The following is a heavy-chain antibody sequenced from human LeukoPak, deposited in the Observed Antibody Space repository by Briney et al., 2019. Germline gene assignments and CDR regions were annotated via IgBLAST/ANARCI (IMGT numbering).Heavy chain of an antibody. CDR1: GYTFTDYY. CDR2: VNPNSGGT. V-gene: IGHV1-2*02. J-gene: IGHJ5*02. Sequence: ASVKVSCKASGYTFTDYYIHWVRQAPGQGLEWMGWVNPNSGGTYYAQKFQGRVTMTRDTSIRTAYMELSGLRPDDTAVYYCAREGGGAAPGYWFDPWGQGTLVTVSS. D-gene: IGHD6-13*01. CDR3: AREGGGAAPGYWFDP.